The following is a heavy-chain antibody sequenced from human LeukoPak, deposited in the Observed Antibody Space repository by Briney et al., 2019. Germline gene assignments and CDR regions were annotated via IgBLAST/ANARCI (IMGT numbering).Heavy chain of an antibody. CDR2: ISSSSSYI. D-gene: IGHD6-19*01. CDR1: GCTFITYT. J-gene: IGHJ4*02. V-gene: IGHV3-21*03. CDR3: AREPSGSSGQFDY. Sequence: GGSLRLSCAASGCTFITYTMNWVRQAPGKGLEWVSSISSSSSYIYYADSVEGRFTVSRDNAKNSVYLQMDGLRAEDTGVYYCAREPSGSSGQFDYWGQGTLVTVSS.